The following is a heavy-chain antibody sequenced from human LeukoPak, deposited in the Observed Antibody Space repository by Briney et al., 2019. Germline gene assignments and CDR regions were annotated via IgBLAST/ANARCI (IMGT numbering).Heavy chain of an antibody. CDR1: GGPISSYY. CDR3: ARPMATINRDTFDL. J-gene: IGHJ3*01. Sequence: SETLSLTCTVSGGPISSYYWTWIRQSPGKGLEWIGYIYYSGSTNYNPSLKSRVTMSEDTSQNQFSLKLSSVTAADTAVYYCARPMATINRDTFDLWGQGTMVTVSS. CDR2: IYYSGST. V-gene: IGHV4-59*08. D-gene: IGHD5-24*01.